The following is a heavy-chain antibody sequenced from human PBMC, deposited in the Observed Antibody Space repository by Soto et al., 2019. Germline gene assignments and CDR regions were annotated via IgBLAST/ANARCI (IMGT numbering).Heavy chain of an antibody. CDR3: ARELEGGVFDI. CDR2: LSYTGST. Sequence: SETLSLTCTVSGGPVRDAYSYWTWIRQPPGKGLEWMGYLSYTGSTYYNPSLRNRASISVDESSNHLSLRLSSVSAADTAVYYCARELEGGVFDIWGRGTLVTVSS. J-gene: IGHJ3*02. D-gene: IGHD2-8*02. CDR1: GGPVRDAYSY. V-gene: IGHV4-30-4*01.